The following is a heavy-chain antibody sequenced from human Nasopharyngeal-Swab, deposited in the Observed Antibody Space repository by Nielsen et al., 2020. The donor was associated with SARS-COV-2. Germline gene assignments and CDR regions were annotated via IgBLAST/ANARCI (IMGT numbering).Heavy chain of an antibody. CDR3: ARDVIIYDFWSGYYQDPVSYYMDV. V-gene: IGHV1-46*01. CDR1: RYTFTSYY. Sequence: ASVKVSCKASRYTFTSYYLHWVRQAPGQGLAWMGIINPSGGSTSYAQKFQGRVTMTRDTSTSTVYMELSSLRSEDTAVYYCARDVIIYDFWSGYYQDPVSYYMDVWGKGTTVTVSS. D-gene: IGHD3-3*01. J-gene: IGHJ6*03. CDR2: INPSGGST.